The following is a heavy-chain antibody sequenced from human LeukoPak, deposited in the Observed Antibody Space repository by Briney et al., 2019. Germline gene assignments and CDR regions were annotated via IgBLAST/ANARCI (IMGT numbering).Heavy chain of an antibody. CDR3: ARGGWRLDY. Sequence: PSETLSLTCTVCGGSISSYYGRWLRQPPGKGLEWIGYIYYTGTTTYNPSLKSRVTISVDTSKNQFSLKLSSVTAADTAVYYCARGGWRLDYWGQGTLVTVSS. J-gene: IGHJ4*02. CDR1: GGSISSYY. V-gene: IGHV4-59*01. CDR2: IYYTGTT. D-gene: IGHD2-15*01.